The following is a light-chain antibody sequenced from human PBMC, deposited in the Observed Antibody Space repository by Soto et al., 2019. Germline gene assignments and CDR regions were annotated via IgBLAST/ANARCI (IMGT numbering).Light chain of an antibody. CDR3: QQYNSWT. CDR2: KAS. Sequence: DIQMTQSPSTLSASLGDRVTIICRASQTIDSWLAWYQQRPGKPPNLLIYKASTLASGVPSRFSGSGSGTEFTLTINSLQPDDFATYYCQQYNSWTFGQGTKVDIK. CDR1: QTIDSW. J-gene: IGKJ1*01. V-gene: IGKV1-5*03.